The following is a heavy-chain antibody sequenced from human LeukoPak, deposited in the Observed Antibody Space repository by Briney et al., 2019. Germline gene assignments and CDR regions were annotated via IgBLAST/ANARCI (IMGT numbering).Heavy chain of an antibody. D-gene: IGHD3-3*01. CDR3: ARDPYYDFWSGHQIMCDY. CDR2: ISYDGSNK. CDR1: GFTFSSYA. J-gene: IGHJ4*02. Sequence: GRSLRLSCAASGFTFSSYAMHWVRQAPGKGLEWVADISYDGSNKYYADSVKGRFTISRDNSKNTLYLQMNSLRAEDTAVYYCARDPYYDFWSGHQIMCDYWGQGTLVTVSS. V-gene: IGHV3-30-3*01.